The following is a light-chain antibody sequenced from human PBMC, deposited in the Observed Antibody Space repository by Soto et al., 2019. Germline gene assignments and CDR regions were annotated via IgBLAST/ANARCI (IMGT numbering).Light chain of an antibody. CDR3: QQHTTYST. CDR1: QSISSW. J-gene: IGKJ4*01. Sequence: DIQMTQSPSTLSASVGDRVTITCRASQSISSWLAWYQQKPGKAPQLLIYDVSNLESGVPSRFSGSGSGTEFTLTISSLQPDDFATYYCQQHTTYSTFGGGTKVEIK. CDR2: DVS. V-gene: IGKV1-5*01.